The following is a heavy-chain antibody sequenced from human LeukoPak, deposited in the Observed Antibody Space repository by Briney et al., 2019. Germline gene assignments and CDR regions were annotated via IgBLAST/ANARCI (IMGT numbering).Heavy chain of an antibody. CDR1: GGSISSSSYY. CDR2: IYYSGSA. J-gene: IGHJ4*02. V-gene: IGHV4-39*01. CDR3: ARLGDVEVNGGTLDY. D-gene: IGHD3-16*01. Sequence: ETLSLTCTVSGGSISSSSYYWGWIRQPPGKGLEWIGSIYYSGSAYYNPSLKSRVTISVDTSKNQIFLKVTSVTVADTAVYFCARLGDVEVNGGTLDYWGRGTLVTVSS.